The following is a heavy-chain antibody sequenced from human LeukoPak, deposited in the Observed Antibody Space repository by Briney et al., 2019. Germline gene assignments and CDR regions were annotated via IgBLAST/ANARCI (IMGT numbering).Heavy chain of an antibody. D-gene: IGHD2-21*02. J-gene: IGHJ5*02. CDR2: IFYSGSA. CDR1: GDSISSTSYY. Sequence: PSETLSLTCIVSGDSISSTSYYWAWIRQPPGKGLEWIGMIFYSGSAYYTPSLRGRVTLSVDTSRNQFSLNLISVTAADTGVYFCARQQSDTSLFDPWGQRTLVTVSS. V-gene: IGHV4-39*01. CDR3: ARQQSDTSLFDP.